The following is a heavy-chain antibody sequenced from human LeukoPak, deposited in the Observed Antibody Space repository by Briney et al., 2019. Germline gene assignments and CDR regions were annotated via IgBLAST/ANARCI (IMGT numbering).Heavy chain of an antibody. CDR1: GFIFSSYW. CDR2: INTDGSST. J-gene: IGHJ6*04. V-gene: IGHV3-74*01. CDR3: AELGITMIGGV. D-gene: IGHD3-10*02. Sequence: GGSLRLSCAASGFIFSSYWMHWVRHAPGKGLAWVSRINTDGSSTSYADSVKGRFTISRDNAKNSLYLQMNSLRAEDTAVYYCAELGITMIGGVWGKGTTVTISS.